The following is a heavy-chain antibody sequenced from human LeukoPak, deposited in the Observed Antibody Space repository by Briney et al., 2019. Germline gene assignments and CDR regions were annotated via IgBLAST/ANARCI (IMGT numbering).Heavy chain of an antibody. D-gene: IGHD3-10*01. V-gene: IGHV3-23*01. CDR2: ISGSGGSP. J-gene: IGHJ4*02. CDR1: GFTFSSYA. Sequence: GGSLRLSCAASGFTFSSYAMSWVRQAPGKGLEWVSSISGSGGSPYYADSVKGRCTISRDNSKSTLYLQMNSLRAEDTAVYYCAKALWFGEYYFDYWGQGTLVTVSS. CDR3: AKALWFGEYYFDY.